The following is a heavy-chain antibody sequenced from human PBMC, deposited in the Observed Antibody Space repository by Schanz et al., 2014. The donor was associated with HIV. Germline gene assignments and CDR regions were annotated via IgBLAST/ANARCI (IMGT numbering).Heavy chain of an antibody. V-gene: IGHV4-34*01. CDR2: INHSGST. D-gene: IGHD2-2*01. CDR1: GGSFSVYS. Sequence: QVQLQQWGAGLLKPSETLSLTCAVYGGSFSVYSWSWIRQPPGKGLQWIGEINHSGSTNYNPSLKSRVTISVDTSKNQFSLRLNSVTAADTAVYYCARDNHVVPAAVWGQGTLVTVSS. J-gene: IGHJ4*02. CDR3: ARDNHVVPAAV.